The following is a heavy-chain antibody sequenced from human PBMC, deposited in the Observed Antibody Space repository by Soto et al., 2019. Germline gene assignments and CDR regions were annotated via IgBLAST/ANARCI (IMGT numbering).Heavy chain of an antibody. CDR3: GSFWPEGFCSSPGCFPHEVLDI. V-gene: IGHV4-34*01. J-gene: IGHJ3*02. Sequence: PSETLSLTCAVYGGSFSGYYWSWIRQPPGKGLEWIGEINHSGSTNYNPSLKSRVTISVDTSKNQFSLKLSSVTAADTAVYYCGSFWPEGFCSSPGCFPHEVLDIWGKGTMAPVSS. CDR2: INHSGST. CDR1: GGSFSGYY. D-gene: IGHD2-2*01.